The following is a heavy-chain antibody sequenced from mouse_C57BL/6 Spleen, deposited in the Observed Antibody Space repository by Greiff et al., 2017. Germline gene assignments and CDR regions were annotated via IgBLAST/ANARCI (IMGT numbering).Heavy chain of an antibody. J-gene: IGHJ4*01. V-gene: IGHV5-17*01. CDR2: ICRGSSTI. CDR1: GFTFSDYG. CDR3: ASPYDYDVCYYARDY. D-gene: IGHD2-4*01. Sequence: EVQGVEPGGGFVKPGGSLKLSCAASGFTFSDYGMHWVRQAPEKGLEWVAYICRGSSTIYYADTVKGRFTITRDNAKNTLYLQMTSLRSEDTAVYYCASPYDYDVCYYARDYWGKGTSVTVAS.